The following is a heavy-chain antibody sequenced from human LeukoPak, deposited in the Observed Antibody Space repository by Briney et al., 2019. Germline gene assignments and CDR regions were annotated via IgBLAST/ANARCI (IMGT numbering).Heavy chain of an antibody. CDR2: ISGTVGST. CDR3: AKGPLGYCSGGSCYGDY. D-gene: IGHD2-15*01. CDR1: GFTFSSYG. V-gene: IGHV3-23*01. J-gene: IGHJ4*02. Sequence: GGSLRLSCAASGFTFSSYGMSWVRQAPGKGLEWVAAISGTVGSTYYADSVKGRFTISRDNSKNTLYLQMNSLRAEDTAVYYCAKGPLGYCSGGSCYGDYWGQGTLVTVSS.